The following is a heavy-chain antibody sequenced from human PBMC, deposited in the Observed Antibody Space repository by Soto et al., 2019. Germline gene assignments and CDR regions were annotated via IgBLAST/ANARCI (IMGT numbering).Heavy chain of an antibody. CDR1: GGTFSSYT. V-gene: IGHV1-69*08. J-gene: IGHJ6*02. D-gene: IGHD2-15*01. CDR3: AREDGGLIRDYYYGMDV. Sequence: QVQLVQSGAEVKKPGSSVKVSCKASGGTFSSYTISWVRQAPGQGLEWMGRIIPILGIANYAQKFQGRVTMTADKSTSTAYMELSSLRSEDTAVYYCAREDGGLIRDYYYGMDVWGQGTTVTVSS. CDR2: IIPILGIA.